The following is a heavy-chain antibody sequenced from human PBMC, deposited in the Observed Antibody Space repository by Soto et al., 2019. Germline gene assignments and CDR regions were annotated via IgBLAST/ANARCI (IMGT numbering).Heavy chain of an antibody. V-gene: IGHV3-23*01. CDR3: AKNGLDNSPSAIDS. Sequence: GGSLSLSCAASGFTFRNNVLSWVRQAPGKGLDWVSGITGSGRDTYYADSVKGRFTISRDNSKNMVFLQMNSLRAEVTALYYCAKNGLDNSPSAIDSWGPGTLVTVS. CDR2: ITGSGRDT. D-gene: IGHD2-8*01. J-gene: IGHJ4*02. CDR1: GFTFRNNV.